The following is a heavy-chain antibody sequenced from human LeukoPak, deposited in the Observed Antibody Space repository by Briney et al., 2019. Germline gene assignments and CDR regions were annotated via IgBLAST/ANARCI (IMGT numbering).Heavy chain of an antibody. CDR2: IIPTFGTA. CDR1: GGTFSSYA. Sequence: SVKVSCKASGGTFSSYAISWVRQAPGQGLEWMGGIIPTFGTANYAQKFQGRVTITTDESTSTAYMELSSLRSEDTAVYYCARDRGTEFGEAFFDYWGQGTLVTVSS. D-gene: IGHD3-10*01. CDR3: ARDRGTEFGEAFFDY. V-gene: IGHV1-69*05. J-gene: IGHJ4*02.